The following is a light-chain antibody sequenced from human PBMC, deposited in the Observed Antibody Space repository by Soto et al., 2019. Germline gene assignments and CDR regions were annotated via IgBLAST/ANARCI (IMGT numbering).Light chain of an antibody. CDR3: QQYHNAGST. CDR1: QSVSNN. J-gene: IGKJ1*01. Sequence: IVMTQSPATLSVSPGGRASLSCRASQSVSNNLAWYQQKPGQAPRLLISGASTRAAGIPGRFSGSGSGTEFTLIICRLRSDDFAVYYCQQYHNAGSTFGQGTKVEI. CDR2: GAS. V-gene: IGKV3-15*01.